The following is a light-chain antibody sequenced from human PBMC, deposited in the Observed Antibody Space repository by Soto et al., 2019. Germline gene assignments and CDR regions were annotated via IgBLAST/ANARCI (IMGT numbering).Light chain of an antibody. CDR3: SSYAGSATLVV. Sequence: QSALTRPASVSGSPGQSITISCTGASSDVGGYDYVSWFQQHPGKAPKLLIYDVGNRPSGVSNRFSGSKSGNTASLTISGLQAEDEADYYCSSYAGSATLVVFGGGTKVTVL. J-gene: IGLJ2*01. CDR1: SSDVGGYDY. CDR2: DVG. V-gene: IGLV2-14*03.